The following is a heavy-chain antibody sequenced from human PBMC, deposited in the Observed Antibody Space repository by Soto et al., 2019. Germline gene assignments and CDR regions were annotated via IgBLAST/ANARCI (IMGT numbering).Heavy chain of an antibody. J-gene: IGHJ4*02. CDR1: GGTFSSYA. V-gene: IGHV1-69*01. Sequence: QVQLVQSGAEVKKPGSSVKVSCKASGGTFSSYAISWVRQAPGQGLEWMGGIIPIFGTANYAQKFQGRVTMTADESTSTAYMEMSSLRTEDTAVYYCASSVSSGGEDFDYWGQGTLVTDTS. D-gene: IGHD2-15*01. CDR3: ASSVSSGGEDFDY. CDR2: IIPIFGTA.